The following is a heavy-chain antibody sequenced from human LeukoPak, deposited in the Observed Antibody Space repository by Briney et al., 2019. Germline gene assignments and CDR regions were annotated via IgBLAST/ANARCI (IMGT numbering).Heavy chain of an antibody. CDR1: GYTFTSYY. Sequence: ASVKVSCKASGYTFTSYYMHWVRQAPGQGLEWMGIINPSGGSTSYAQKFQGRVTMTRDMSTSTVYMELSSLRSEDTAVYYCARVGCSGGSCYGGDWFDPWGRGTLVTVSS. V-gene: IGHV1-46*01. D-gene: IGHD2-15*01. CDR3: ARVGCSGGSCYGGDWFDP. J-gene: IGHJ5*02. CDR2: INPSGGST.